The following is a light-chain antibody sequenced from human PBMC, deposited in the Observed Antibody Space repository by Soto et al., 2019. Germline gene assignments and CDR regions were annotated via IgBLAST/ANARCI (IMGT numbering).Light chain of an antibody. Sequence: QSALTQPASVSGSPGQSITISCTGTSSDVGGYNYVSWYQQHPGKAPKLMIYEVSNRPSGVSNRFSGSKSGNTASLTISGLQAEDEADYYCSSYTSSGVFGGGTQLTAL. CDR2: EVS. V-gene: IGLV2-14*01. CDR1: SSDVGGYNY. CDR3: SSYTSSGV. J-gene: IGLJ3*02.